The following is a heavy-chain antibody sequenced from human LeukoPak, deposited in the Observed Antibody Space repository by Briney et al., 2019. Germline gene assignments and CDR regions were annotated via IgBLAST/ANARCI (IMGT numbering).Heavy chain of an antibody. V-gene: IGHV3-48*03. J-gene: IGHJ4*02. CDR1: GFTFSSFE. D-gene: IGHD5-12*01. CDR2: ITSSSSTI. Sequence: PGGSLRLSCEASGFTFSSFEMNWVRQAPGKGLEWVSYITSSSSTIYYADSVKGRFTISRDNAKNSLYLQMNSLRVEDTAVYYCARIVRSSAPGRFDHWGQGTLVTVSS. CDR3: ARIVRSSAPGRFDH.